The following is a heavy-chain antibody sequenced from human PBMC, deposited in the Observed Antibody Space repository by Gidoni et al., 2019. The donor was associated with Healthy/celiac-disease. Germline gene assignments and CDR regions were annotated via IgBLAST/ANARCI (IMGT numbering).Heavy chain of an antibody. Sequence: QVQLVESGGGLVKPGGSLRRSGAASGFTFSDYYMSWIRRAPGKGLGWVSYISSSSSYTNYAASVKGRFTISRDNAKNSLYLQMNSLRAEDTAVYYCAVDRGLPGIFDYWGQGTLVTVSS. V-gene: IGHV3-11*05. J-gene: IGHJ4*02. CDR3: AVDRGLPGIFDY. D-gene: IGHD3-10*01. CDR2: ISSSSSYT. CDR1: GFTFSDYY.